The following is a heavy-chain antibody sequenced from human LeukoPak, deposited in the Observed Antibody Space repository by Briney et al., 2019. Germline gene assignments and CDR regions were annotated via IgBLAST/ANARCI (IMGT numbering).Heavy chain of an antibody. CDR1: GYSIGSGYD. V-gene: IGHV4-38-2*02. CDR2: IYHSGST. Sequence: SETLSLTCSVSGYSIGSGYDWAWIRQPPGKGLEWIGSIYHSGSTYYNPSLKSRVTISVDTSKNQFSLKLSSVTAADTAVYYCARGGPNWNDVPDYWGQGILVTVSS. CDR3: ARGGPNWNDVPDY. J-gene: IGHJ4*02. D-gene: IGHD1-1*01.